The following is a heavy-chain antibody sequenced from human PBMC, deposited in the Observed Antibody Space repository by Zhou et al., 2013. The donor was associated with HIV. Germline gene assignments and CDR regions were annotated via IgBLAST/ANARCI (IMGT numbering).Heavy chain of an antibody. CDR3: ARYCSNTHCYNRGFDS. V-gene: IGHV1-69*05. CDR1: KGTFSFHG. J-gene: IGHJ4*02. Sequence: QVQLVQSGAEVEKPGSSVKVSCKAPKGTFSFHGISWVRQAPGQGLEWMGGIIPFFDATKYAQKFQGRVTITTDESTSTAYMELKSLRSEDTAVYYCARYCSNTHCYNRGFDSWGQGTLVTVSS. D-gene: IGHD2-2*02. CDR2: IIPFFDAT.